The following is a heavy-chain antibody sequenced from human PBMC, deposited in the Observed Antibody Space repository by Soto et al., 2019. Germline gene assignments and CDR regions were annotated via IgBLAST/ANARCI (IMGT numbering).Heavy chain of an antibody. CDR3: ARVPMVRRIYFDY. V-gene: IGHV1-46*01. CDR2: INPSGGST. J-gene: IGHJ4*02. D-gene: IGHD3-10*01. Sequence: ASVEVSCKASGYTFSSNYIHWVRQAPGQGLEWMGVINPSGGSTTYAQKFQGRVTMTRDTSTSTVYMELSSLRSEDTAVYYCARVPMVRRIYFDYWGQGTLVTVSS. CDR1: GYTFSSNY.